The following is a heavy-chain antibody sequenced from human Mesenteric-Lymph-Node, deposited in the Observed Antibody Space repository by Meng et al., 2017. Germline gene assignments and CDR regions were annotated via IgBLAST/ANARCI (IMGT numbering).Heavy chain of an antibody. Sequence: SQTLSLTCAVYGGSFSGYYWSWIRQPPGKGLEWIGEINHSGSTNYNPSLKSRVVISLETSKNQFSLKLNSVTAADTAVYYCARDRMATFRLDALDVWGRGTAVTVSS. CDR2: INHSGST. D-gene: IGHD5-24*01. CDR3: ARDRMATFRLDALDV. V-gene: IGHV4-34*01. J-gene: IGHJ3*01. CDR1: GGSFSGYY.